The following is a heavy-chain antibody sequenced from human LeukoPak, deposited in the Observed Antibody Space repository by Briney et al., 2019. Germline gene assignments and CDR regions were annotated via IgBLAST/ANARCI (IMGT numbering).Heavy chain of an antibody. V-gene: IGHV3-74*01. CDR3: ARGRFGMDV. J-gene: IGHJ6*02. CDR2: INSEGSST. Sequence: GGSLRLSCAASGFTFRAYWMHWVRQAPGKGLLWVSRINSEGSSTSYADSVKGRFTISRDNAKNTLYLQMNSLRAEDTAVYYCARGRFGMDVWGQGTTVTVSS. CDR1: GFTFRAYW.